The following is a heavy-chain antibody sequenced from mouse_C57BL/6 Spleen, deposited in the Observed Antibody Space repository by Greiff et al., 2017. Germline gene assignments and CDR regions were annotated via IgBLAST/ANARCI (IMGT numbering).Heavy chain of an antibody. J-gene: IGHJ4*01. CDR3: ARGSVDAMDY. Sequence: VQLQQSGAELVKPGASVKLSCTASGFNIKDYYMHWVKQRTEQGLEWIGRIDPEDGETKYAPKFQGKATLTADTSSNTAYLQLSSLTSEDTAVYYCARGSVDAMDYWGQGTSVTVSS. CDR2: IDPEDGET. CDR1: GFNIKDYY. V-gene: IGHV14-2*01.